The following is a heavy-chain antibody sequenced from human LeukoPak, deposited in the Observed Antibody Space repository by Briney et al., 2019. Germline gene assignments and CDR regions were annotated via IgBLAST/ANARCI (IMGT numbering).Heavy chain of an antibody. CDR3: AREGYDSSGYYLWYYYYMDV. CDR1: GGSISSGSYC. CDR2: IYTSGST. J-gene: IGHJ6*03. Sequence: SETLSLTCTVSGGSISSGSYCWSWIRQPAGKGLESIGRIYTSGSTNYNPSLKSRVTISVDTSKNQFSLKLSSVTAADTAVYYCAREGYDSSGYYLWYYYYMDVWGKGTTVTVSS. V-gene: IGHV4-61*02. D-gene: IGHD3-22*01.